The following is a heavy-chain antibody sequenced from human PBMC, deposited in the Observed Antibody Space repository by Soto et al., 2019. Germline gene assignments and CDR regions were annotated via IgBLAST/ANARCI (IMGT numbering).Heavy chain of an antibody. J-gene: IGHJ6*02. Sequence: QVQLVQSGAEVKKPGSSVKVSCKASGATFSSYAISWVRQAPGQGLEWMGGIIPVFETPTYAQKFQGRLTITTDESTSTAYMELTSLTSEDTAVYYCARHPRAGYQYVMDVWGQGTTVTVSS. D-gene: IGHD6-13*01. CDR1: GATFSSYA. CDR2: IIPVFETP. V-gene: IGHV1-69*01. CDR3: ARHPRAGYQYVMDV.